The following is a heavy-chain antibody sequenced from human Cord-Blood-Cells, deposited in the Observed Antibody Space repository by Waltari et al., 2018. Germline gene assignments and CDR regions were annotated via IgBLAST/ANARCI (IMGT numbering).Heavy chain of an antibody. J-gene: IGHJ4*02. Sequence: QVQLQQSGPGLVKPSQTLSLTCAISGDSVSSTSAAWNWIRQSPSRGLEWLGRKYYRAKGDNDYAVSVKSRITINPDPSKNQFSLQLNSGTPEDTAVYYCARAWGRGFGYWGQGTLVTVSS. V-gene: IGHV6-1*01. CDR3: ARAWGRGFGY. CDR1: GDSVSSTSAA. CDR2: KYYRAKGDN. D-gene: IGHD3-10*01.